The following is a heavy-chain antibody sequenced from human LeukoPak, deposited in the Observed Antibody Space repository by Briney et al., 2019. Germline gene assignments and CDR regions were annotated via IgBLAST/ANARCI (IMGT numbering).Heavy chain of an antibody. CDR1: GGSISSYY. V-gene: IGHV4-59*01. Sequence: SETLSLTCTVSGGSISSYYWGWIRHPQGKGLEWIGYIYYSGSTNYNPSLKSRVTISVDTSKNQFSLKLSSVTAADTAVYYCARLYGSGSYYIDYWGQGTLVTVSS. CDR3: ARLYGSGSYYIDY. CDR2: IYYSGST. D-gene: IGHD3-10*01. J-gene: IGHJ4*02.